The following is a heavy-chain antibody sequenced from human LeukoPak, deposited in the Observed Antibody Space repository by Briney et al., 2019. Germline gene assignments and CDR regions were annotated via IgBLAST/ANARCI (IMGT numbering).Heavy chain of an antibody. Sequence: GGSLRLSCAAPGFTFSSYGMHWVRQAPGKGLEWVAVISYDGSNKYYADSVKGRFTISRDNSKNTLCLQMNSLRAEDTAVYYCANGAFDIWGQGTMVTVSP. CDR2: ISYDGSNK. J-gene: IGHJ3*02. CDR3: ANGAFDI. V-gene: IGHV3-30*18. CDR1: GFTFSSYG.